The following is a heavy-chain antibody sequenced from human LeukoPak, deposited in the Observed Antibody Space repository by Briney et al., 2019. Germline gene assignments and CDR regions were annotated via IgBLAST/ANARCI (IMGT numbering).Heavy chain of an antibody. D-gene: IGHD2-21*01. CDR2: IKQDGSDK. CDR3: ARSLWPEDY. J-gene: IGHJ4*02. Sequence: GGSLRLSCAASGFTFSNYNMNWVRQAPGKGLEWVANIKQDGSDKNYVDSVRGRFTISRDNAKNSLYLQMNSLRAEDTAVYYCARSLWPEDYWGQGTLVTVSS. V-gene: IGHV3-7*01. CDR1: GFTFSNYN.